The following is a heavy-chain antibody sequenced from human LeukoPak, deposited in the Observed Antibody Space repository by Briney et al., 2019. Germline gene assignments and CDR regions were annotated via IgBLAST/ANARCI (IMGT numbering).Heavy chain of an antibody. Sequence: GGSLRLSCAASGFTFSSYEMNWFRQAPGQGLEWVSYIDTSGGTTYYAGSMKGRFTISRDNSKNSLYLQMNSLRAEDTAVYYCAREGDSNHFDYWGQGILVSVSS. D-gene: IGHD2-21*01. CDR1: GFTFSSYE. CDR2: IDTSGGTT. CDR3: AREGDSNHFDY. J-gene: IGHJ4*02. V-gene: IGHV3-48*03.